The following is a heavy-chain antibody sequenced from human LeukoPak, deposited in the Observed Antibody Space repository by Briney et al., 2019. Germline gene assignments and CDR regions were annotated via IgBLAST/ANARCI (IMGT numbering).Heavy chain of an antibody. CDR2: IYYTGST. D-gene: IGHD6-6*01. CDR3: ARDKRDSSSFDY. J-gene: IGHJ4*02. V-gene: IGHV4-59*01. CDR1: GGSFSSYY. Sequence: KPSETLSLTCAVYGGSFSSYYWSWIRQPPGKGLEWIGYIYYTGSTNYNPSLKSRVTISVDTSKNQFSLKLSSVTAADTAVYYCARDKRDSSSFDYWGQGTLVTVSS.